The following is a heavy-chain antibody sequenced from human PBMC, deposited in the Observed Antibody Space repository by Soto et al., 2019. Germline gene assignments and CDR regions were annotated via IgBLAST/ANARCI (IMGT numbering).Heavy chain of an antibody. CDR3: VRSKGGYSYGTPFDY. V-gene: IGHV3-9*01. J-gene: IGHJ4*02. Sequence: EVQLEESGGALVQPGRSLRLSCAASGFTFDDYAMHWVRQVLGKGLEWVSSSSWNSGNIGYADSVKGRFTTPRDNAKNSLYLQMNSLRPEDTALYYCVRSKGGYSYGTPFDYWGQGTLVTVSS. CDR1: GFTFDDYA. CDR2: SSWNSGNI. D-gene: IGHD5-18*01.